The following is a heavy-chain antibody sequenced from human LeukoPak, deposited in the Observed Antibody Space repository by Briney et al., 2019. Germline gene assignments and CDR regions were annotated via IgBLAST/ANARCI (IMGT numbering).Heavy chain of an antibody. CDR1: GGSISGGSNY. CDR2: IYTSGTT. Sequence: SETLSLTCTVSGGSISGGSNYWTWIRQPAGKGLEWIGRIYTSGTTNYNPSLKSRVTMSVDTSKNQFSLKLTSVTAADTAVYYCARVLAYWYFDLWGRGTLVTVSS. CDR3: ARVLAYWYFDL. J-gene: IGHJ2*01. V-gene: IGHV4-61*02.